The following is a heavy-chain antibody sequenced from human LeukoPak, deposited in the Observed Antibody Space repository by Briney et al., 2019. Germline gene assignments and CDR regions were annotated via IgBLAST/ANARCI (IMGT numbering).Heavy chain of an antibody. D-gene: IGHD3-22*01. CDR2: ISYDGSNK. V-gene: IGHV3-30-3*01. CDR3: ARDLVGLIAGYYYDSSGFV. CDR1: GFTFSSYA. J-gene: IGHJ4*02. Sequence: PGRSLRLSCAASGFTFSSYAMHWVRQAPGKGLEWVAVISYDGSNKYYADSVKDRFTISRDNSKNTLYLQMNSLRAEDTAVYYCARDLVGLIAGYYYDSSGFVWGQGTLVTVSS.